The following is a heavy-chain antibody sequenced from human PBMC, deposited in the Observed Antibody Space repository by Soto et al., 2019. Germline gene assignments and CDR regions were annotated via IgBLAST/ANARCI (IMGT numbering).Heavy chain of an antibody. CDR1: GGTFSTYA. Sequence: QVQLVQSGAEVKKPESSVKVSCKAPGGTFSTYAISWVRQAPGQGLEWMGGIIPMFGTANYAQRFQDRVTITADESTNTVYMELSSLTSEDTAVYCCASGIQLWLRRINNGYSGWGQGTLVTVSS. CDR3: ASGIQLWLRRINNGYSG. J-gene: IGHJ4*02. V-gene: IGHV1-69*12. D-gene: IGHD5-18*01. CDR2: IIPMFGTA.